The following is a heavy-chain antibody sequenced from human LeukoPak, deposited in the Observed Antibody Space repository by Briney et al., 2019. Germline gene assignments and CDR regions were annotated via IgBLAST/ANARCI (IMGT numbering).Heavy chain of an antibody. V-gene: IGHV3-48*02. J-gene: IGHJ4*02. Sequence: GGSLRLSCTASGFNFGSTEMNWVRQAPGKGLEWVSHIYISSSSNIISYADSVKGRFTISRDNAQNSLYLQMNGLRDEDTAVYYCVRDRAYSFDYWGQGILVTVSS. CDR2: ISSSSNII. D-gene: IGHD2-21*01. CDR1: GFNFGSTE. CDR3: VRDRAYSFDY.